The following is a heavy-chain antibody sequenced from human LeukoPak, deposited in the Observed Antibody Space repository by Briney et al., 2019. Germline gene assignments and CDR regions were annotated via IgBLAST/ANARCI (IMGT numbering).Heavy chain of an antibody. CDR2: INPKSGGT. J-gene: IGHJ2*01. V-gene: IGHV1-2*02. CDR1: GYTFAGYY. D-gene: IGHD6-13*01. CDR3: GRDRARIADFLKDWYFDF. Sequence: ASVKVSCKASGYTFAGYYIHWVRQAPGQGLEWMGWINPKSGGTTYAQKFQGRVTLTRDTTISALYMELSSLRSDDTAVYFCGRDRARIADFLKDWYFDFWGRGTLVTVS.